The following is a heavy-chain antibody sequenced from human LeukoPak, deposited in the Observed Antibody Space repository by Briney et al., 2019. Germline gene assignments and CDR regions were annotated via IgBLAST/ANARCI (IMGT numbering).Heavy chain of an antibody. CDR3: ARSYSSSWYIYFDY. CDR2: ISSSSSYI. V-gene: IGHV3-21*01. Sequence: EGSLRLSCAASGFTFSSYSMNWVRQAPGKGLEWVSSISSSSSYIYYADSVKGRFTISRDNAKNSLYLQMNSLRAEDTAVYYCARSYSSSWYIYFDYWGQGTLVTVSS. CDR1: GFTFSSYS. D-gene: IGHD6-13*01. J-gene: IGHJ4*02.